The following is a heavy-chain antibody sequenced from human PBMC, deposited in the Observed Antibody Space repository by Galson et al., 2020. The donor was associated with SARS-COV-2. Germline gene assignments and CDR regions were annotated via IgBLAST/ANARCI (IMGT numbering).Heavy chain of an antibody. CDR2: ISSSSNTI. CDR1: GFTFSSYA. CDR3: ARGVPPGRDGYLDY. V-gene: IGHV3-48*04. D-gene: IGHD2-2*01. J-gene: IGHJ4*01. Sequence: GESLKISCAASGFTFSSYAMNWVRQAPGKGLEWVSYISSSSNTIYYADSVRGRFTISRDNAKNSVFLQMNSLRAEDTAVYYCARGVPPGRDGYLDYWGHGTLVTVSS.